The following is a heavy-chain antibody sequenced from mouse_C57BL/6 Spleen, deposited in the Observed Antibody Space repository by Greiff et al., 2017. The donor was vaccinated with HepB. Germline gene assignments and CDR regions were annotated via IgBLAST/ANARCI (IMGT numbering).Heavy chain of an antibody. CDR2: IGPGSGST. J-gene: IGHJ2*01. CDR1: GYTFSDYY. CDR3: ARGVAYDEGYFDY. Sequence: VQLQQSGAELVKPGASVKIFCKASGYTFSDYYINWVKQRPGQGLEWIGKIGPGSGSTYYNEKFKGKATLTADNSSSTAYLQLSSLISEDSAGYFGARGVAYDEGYFDYWGQGNTLTVSS. D-gene: IGHD2-12*01. V-gene: IGHV1-77*01.